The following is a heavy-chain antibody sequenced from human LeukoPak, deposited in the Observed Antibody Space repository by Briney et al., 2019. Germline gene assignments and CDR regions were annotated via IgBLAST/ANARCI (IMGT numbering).Heavy chain of an antibody. J-gene: IGHJ5*02. CDR2: IYHSGST. CDR1: GYSISSGYY. D-gene: IGHD6-13*01. V-gene: IGHV4-38-2*01. CDR3: GRGAKAAAGLGWFDP. Sequence: PSETLSLTCAVSGYSISSGYYWGWIRQPPGQGLEWIGSIYHSGSTYYNPSLKSRVTISVDTSKNQFSLRLSSVTAADTAVYYLGRGAKAAAGLGWFDPWGQGTLVTVSS.